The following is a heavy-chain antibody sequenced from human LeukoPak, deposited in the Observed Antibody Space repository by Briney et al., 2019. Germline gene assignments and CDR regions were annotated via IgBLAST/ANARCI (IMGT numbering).Heavy chain of an antibody. Sequence: PGGSLRLSCAASGFAFSSYAVSWVRQAPGKGLEWVAFIRYDGSNKYYADSVRGRFTVSRDNSKNTLYLQMNSLRAEDTAVYYCAKDAIVVVPAAMDYYYYMDVWGKGTTVTVSS. D-gene: IGHD2-2*01. J-gene: IGHJ6*03. CDR2: IRYDGSNK. V-gene: IGHV3-30*02. CDR3: AKDAIVVVPAAMDYYYYMDV. CDR1: GFAFSSYA.